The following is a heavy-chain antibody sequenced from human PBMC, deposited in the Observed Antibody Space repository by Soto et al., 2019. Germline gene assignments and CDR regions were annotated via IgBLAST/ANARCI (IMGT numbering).Heavy chain of an antibody. J-gene: IGHJ6*02. V-gene: IGHV4-4*02. CDR1: GDSISRSTW. Sequence: QVQMEESGPGLVKPSGTLSLTCAVSGDSISRSTWWSWVRQTPEKGLEWIGEIYQSGITHYSPSLKNRITISLDQSKNEFSLKLTSVTAADAAVYYCARDGHFDSSGIMDVWGRGTTVTVSS. CDR2: IYQSGIT. CDR3: ARDGHFDSSGIMDV. D-gene: IGHD3-22*01.